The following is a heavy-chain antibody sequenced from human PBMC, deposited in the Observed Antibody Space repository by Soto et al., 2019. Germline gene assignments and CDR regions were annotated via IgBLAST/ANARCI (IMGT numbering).Heavy chain of an antibody. Sequence: ASVKVSCKASGYTFTAYYMHWVRQAPGQGLEWMGWINPSIGATNYGQKFQGRVTMTRDTASNTAYLELSSLRSDDTGVYYCASEVGGTWHSADVWGQGTTVTVSS. J-gene: IGHJ6*02. D-gene: IGHD1-26*01. CDR1: GYTFTAYY. V-gene: IGHV1-2*02. CDR2: INPSIGAT. CDR3: ASEVGGTWHSADV.